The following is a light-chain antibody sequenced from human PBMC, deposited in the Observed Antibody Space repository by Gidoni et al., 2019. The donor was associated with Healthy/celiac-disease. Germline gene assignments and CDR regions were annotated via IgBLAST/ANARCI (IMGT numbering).Light chain of an antibody. J-gene: IGLJ2*01. CDR2: EVS. V-gene: IGLV2-14*01. Sequence: QSALTQPASVSGSTGQSITISCTGTSSDVGGYNYVSWYQHHPGKAPKLMIYEVSNRPSGVSNRFSGSKSGNTASLPISGLQAEDDADYYCSSYTSSSTLVVFGGGTTLTVL. CDR3: SSYTSSSTLVV. CDR1: SSDVGGYNY.